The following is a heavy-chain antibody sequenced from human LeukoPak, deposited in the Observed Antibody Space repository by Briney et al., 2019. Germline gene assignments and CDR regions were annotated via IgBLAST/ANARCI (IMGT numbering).Heavy chain of an antibody. J-gene: IGHJ4*02. V-gene: IGHV1-8*01. D-gene: IGHD6-13*01. CDR1: GYTFTSYD. CDR2: MNPNSGNT. CDR3: ARGRDMAIAAAGLGNFDY. Sequence: ASVKVSCKASGYTFTSYDINWVRQATGQGLEWMGWMNPNSGNTGYAQKFQGRVTMTRDTSTSTVYMELSSLRSEDTAVYYCARGRDMAIAAAGLGNFDYWGQGTLVTVSS.